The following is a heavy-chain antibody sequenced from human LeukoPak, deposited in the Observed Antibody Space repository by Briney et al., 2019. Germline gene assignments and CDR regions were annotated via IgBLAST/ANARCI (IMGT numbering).Heavy chain of an antibody. V-gene: IGHV3-7*03. D-gene: IGHD3-10*01. J-gene: IGHJ4*02. CDR3: ARDSLIQHGSGSYWGFDY. Sequence: GGSLRLSCAASGFMFSNYWMSWVRQAPGKGPEWVGDIKKDGGDKYYVGSVKGRFTISRDNAKNSLYLQMNSLRAEDTVVYYCARDSLIQHGSGSYWGFDYWGQGILVTVSS. CDR2: IKKDGGDK. CDR1: GFMFSNYW.